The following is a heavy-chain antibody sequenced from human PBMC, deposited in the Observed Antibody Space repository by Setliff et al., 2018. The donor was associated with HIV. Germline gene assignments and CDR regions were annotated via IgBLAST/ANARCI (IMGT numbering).Heavy chain of an antibody. CDR3: ATRVYYYDSNKVLREEGFDP. CDR1: GGSASNSRYY. D-gene: IGHD3-22*01. J-gene: IGHJ5*02. Sequence: SETLSLTCTVSGGSASNSRYYWAWVRQPPGKGLEYIGSIYYNEKTYYSPSLKGRVTISVDTSKNQFSLNLTSVTPADTAVYFCATRVYYYDSNKVLREEGFDPWGQGTLVTVSS. CDR2: IYYNEKT. V-gene: IGHV4-39*01.